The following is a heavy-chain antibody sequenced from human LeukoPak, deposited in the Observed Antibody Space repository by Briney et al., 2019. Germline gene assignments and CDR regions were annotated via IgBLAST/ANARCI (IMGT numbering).Heavy chain of an antibody. D-gene: IGHD4-17*01. J-gene: IGHJ2*01. CDR2: INHSGST. CDR1: GGSISSSSYY. V-gene: IGHV4-39*07. CDR3: ARRRDGDYSTAYFDL. Sequence: PSETLSLTYTVSGGSISSSSYYWGWIRQPPGKGLEWIGEINHSGSTKYNPSLKSRVTISVDTSKNQFSLKLVSVTAADTAVYYCARRRDGDYSTAYFDLWGRGALVTVSS.